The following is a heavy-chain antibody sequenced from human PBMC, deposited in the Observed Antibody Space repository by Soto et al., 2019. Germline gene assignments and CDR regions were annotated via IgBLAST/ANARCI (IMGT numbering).Heavy chain of an antibody. Sequence: WASVKVSCKASGYTFTSYGISWVRQAPGQGLEWMGWISAYNGNTNYAQKLQGRVTMTTDTSTSTAYMELRSLRSDDTAVYYCARYCSSTSCSPYYYYYGMDVWGQGTTVTVSS. V-gene: IGHV1-18*04. CDR1: GYTFTSYG. J-gene: IGHJ6*02. CDR2: ISAYNGNT. CDR3: ARYCSSTSCSPYYYYYGMDV. D-gene: IGHD2-2*01.